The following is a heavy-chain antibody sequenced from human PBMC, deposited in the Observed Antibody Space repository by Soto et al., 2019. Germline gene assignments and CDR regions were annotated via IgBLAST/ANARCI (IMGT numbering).Heavy chain of an antibody. CDR1: GFTFSSYS. V-gene: IGHV3-21*01. D-gene: IGHD6-13*01. CDR3: ARGGDSSSWYPY. J-gene: IGHJ4*02. CDR2: ISSSSSYI. Sequence: PGGSLRLSCAASGFTFSSYSMNWVRQAPGKGLEWVSSISSSSSYIYYADSVKGRFTISRDNAKNPLYLQMNSLRAEDTAVYYCARGGDSSSWYPYWGQGTLVTVSS.